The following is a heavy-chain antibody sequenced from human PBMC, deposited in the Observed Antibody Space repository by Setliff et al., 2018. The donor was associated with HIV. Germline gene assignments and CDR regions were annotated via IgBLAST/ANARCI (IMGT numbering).Heavy chain of an antibody. Sequence: SETLSLTCTVSGGSIGSGSHYWSWIRQPPGKGLEWIGYIHYSGSINYNPSLKSRVTISGDSSKNQVSLMLSSVTAADTAVYFCARVPSSGWYGGHHYMDVWGKGAAVTVSS. V-gene: IGHV4-61*01. J-gene: IGHJ6*03. D-gene: IGHD6-19*01. CDR1: GGSIGSGSHY. CDR3: ARVPSSGWYGGHHYMDV. CDR2: IHYSGSI.